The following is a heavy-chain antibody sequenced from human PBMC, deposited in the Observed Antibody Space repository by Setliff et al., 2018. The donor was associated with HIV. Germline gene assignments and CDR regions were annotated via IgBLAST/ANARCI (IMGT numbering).Heavy chain of an antibody. CDR3: AKVFVFGVDAFDI. CDR1: RFDFNNYW. J-gene: IGHJ3*02. D-gene: IGHD3-10*02. Sequence: QTGGSLRLSCAASRFDFNNYWMCWVRQAPGKGLEWVANIGQDGSEKNYVDSVKGRFTISRDNAKNSMDLQMNSLRAEDTAIYYCAKVFVFGVDAFDIWGQGTMVTVSS. V-gene: IGHV3-7*01. CDR2: IGQDGSEK.